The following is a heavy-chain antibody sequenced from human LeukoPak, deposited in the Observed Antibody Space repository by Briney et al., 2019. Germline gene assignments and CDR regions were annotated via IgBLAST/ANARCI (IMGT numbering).Heavy chain of an antibody. CDR3: ARDSSGYSYYYYYMDV. V-gene: IGHV1-46*01. Sequence: ASVKVSCKASGYTFTSYYMHWVRQAPGQGLEWMGLINPTGGSTGYAQKLQGRVTMTTDTSTNTAYMELRSLTSDDTAVYYCARDSSGYSYYYYYMDVWGEGTTITISS. CDR1: GYTFTSYY. J-gene: IGHJ6*03. D-gene: IGHD6-19*01. CDR2: INPTGGST.